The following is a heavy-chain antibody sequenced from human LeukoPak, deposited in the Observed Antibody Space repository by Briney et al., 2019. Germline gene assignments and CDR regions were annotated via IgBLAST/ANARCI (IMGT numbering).Heavy chain of an antibody. V-gene: IGHV4-30-2*04. J-gene: IGHJ6*03. D-gene: IGHD6-13*01. CDR3: ARVAAAGILNYYYYLDV. Sequence: HSGSTYYNPSLKSRVTISVDTSKNQFSLKLSSVTAADTAVYYCARVAAAGILNYYYYLDVWGKGTPVTVSS. CDR2: HSGST.